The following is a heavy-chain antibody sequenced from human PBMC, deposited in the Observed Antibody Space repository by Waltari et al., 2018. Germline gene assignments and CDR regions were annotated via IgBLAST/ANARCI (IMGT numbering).Heavy chain of an antibody. CDR1: GYSFPAYY. CDR3: ARVLSTVQLGIFAY. V-gene: IGHV1-2*06. D-gene: IGHD7-27*01. CDR2: INPNSGAT. J-gene: IGHJ4*02. Sequence: QVQMVQSGAEVKTPGASVKVSCKASGYSFPAYYLHWVRQAPGQGLEWMGRINPNSGATTYAQMFQGRVTMTRDTSISTAYMEVTGLRSDDTAVYYCARVLSTVQLGIFAYWGQGTVVTVSS.